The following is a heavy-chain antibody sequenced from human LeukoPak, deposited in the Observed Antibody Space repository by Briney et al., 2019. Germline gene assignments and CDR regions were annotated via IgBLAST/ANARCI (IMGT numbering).Heavy chain of an antibody. Sequence: GGSLRLSCAASGFTFSSYAMHWVRQAPGKGLEWVAVISYDGSNKYYADSVKGRFTISRDNSKNTLYLQMNSLRAEDTAVYYCAKDSHCSSTSCPFDYWGQGTLVTVSS. J-gene: IGHJ4*02. CDR1: GFTFSSYA. V-gene: IGHV3-30-3*01. CDR3: AKDSHCSSTSCPFDY. D-gene: IGHD2-2*01. CDR2: ISYDGSNK.